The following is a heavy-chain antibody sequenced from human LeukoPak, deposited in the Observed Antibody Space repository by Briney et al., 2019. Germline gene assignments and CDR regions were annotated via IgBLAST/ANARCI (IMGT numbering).Heavy chain of an antibody. CDR3: ARAGSIAAAVYFDY. J-gene: IGHJ4*02. V-gene: IGHV4-31*11. Sequence: SETLSLTCAVYGGSFSDYYWTWIRQHPGKGLEWIGYIYYSGSTYYNPSLKSRVTISVDTSKNQFSLKLSSVTAADTAVYYCARAGSIAAAVYFDYWGQGTLVTVSS. D-gene: IGHD6-13*01. CDR2: IYYSGST. CDR1: GGSFSDYY.